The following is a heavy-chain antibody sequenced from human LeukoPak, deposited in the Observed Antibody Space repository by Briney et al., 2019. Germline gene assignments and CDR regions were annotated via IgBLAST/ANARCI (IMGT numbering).Heavy chain of an antibody. Sequence: GGSLRLSCAASGFTFSSYAMSWVRQAPGKGLEWVSAISGSGGSTYYADSVKGRFTISRDNSKNTLYLQMNSLRAEGTAVYYCAKVQRLAQKDTSDYWGQGTLVTVSS. V-gene: IGHV3-23*01. D-gene: IGHD2-15*01. J-gene: IGHJ4*02. CDR2: ISGSGGST. CDR1: GFTFSSYA. CDR3: AKVQRLAQKDTSDY.